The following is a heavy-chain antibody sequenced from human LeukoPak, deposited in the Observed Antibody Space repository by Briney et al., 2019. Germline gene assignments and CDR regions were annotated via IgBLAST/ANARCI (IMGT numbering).Heavy chain of an antibody. CDR2: IYHSGST. D-gene: IGHD3-22*01. J-gene: IGHJ4*02. CDR3: AGKYYYDSGGYYYVDY. V-gene: IGHV4-38-2*02. CDR1: GYSISSGYF. Sequence: TSETLSLTCTVSGYSISSGYFWGWIRQPSGKRLEWIASIYHSGSTYYNPSLKSRVTISIDTSKNQFSLKLSSVTAADTAVYYCAGKYYYDSGGYYYVDYWGQGTLVTVSS.